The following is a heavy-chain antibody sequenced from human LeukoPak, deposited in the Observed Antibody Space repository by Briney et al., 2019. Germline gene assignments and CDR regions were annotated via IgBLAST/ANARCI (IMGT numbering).Heavy chain of an antibody. CDR2: IKSDGST. J-gene: IGHJ5*02. CDR1: GFTFSSYW. Sequence: PGGCLSLSCAASGFTFSSYWMHWVRQTPGKGLVWISRIKSDGSTIYADPVKGRFTISRDNAKNTLYLQMNSLRAEDTAIYYCARAVTYFYGSVTYDWFDPWGQGTLVTVSS. V-gene: IGHV3-74*01. D-gene: IGHD3-10*01. CDR3: ARAVTYFYGSVTYDWFDP.